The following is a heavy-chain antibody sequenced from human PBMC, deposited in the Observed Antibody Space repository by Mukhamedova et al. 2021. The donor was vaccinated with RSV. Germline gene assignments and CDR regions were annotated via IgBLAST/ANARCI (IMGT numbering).Heavy chain of an antibody. CDR3: ARGDTTMANDY. D-gene: IGHD5-18*01. V-gene: IGHV3-30*01. CDR2: TSYDGTNE. CDR1: GFTFSHYA. Sequence: GFTFSHYAMQWVRQTPGKGLEWVAGTSYDGTNEFYADSVKGRFTISRDNSKDILYLQMNSRSGDDTAVHFCARGDTTMANDYWGQ. J-gene: IGHJ4*02.